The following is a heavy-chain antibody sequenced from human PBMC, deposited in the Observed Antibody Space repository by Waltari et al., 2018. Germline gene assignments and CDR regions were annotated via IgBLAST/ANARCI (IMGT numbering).Heavy chain of an antibody. J-gene: IGHJ4*02. D-gene: IGHD5-12*01. CDR2: ICGSGGST. CDR3: ARHLRDGYNSFDY. CDR1: GFTFSSYA. Sequence: EVQLLESGGGLVQPGGSLRLSCAASGFTFSSYAMSWVRKCPGNGLEWVSAICGSGGSTYYADSVKVVFTISIDNSKDTLYRQMISLRAEDTAVYYCARHLRDGYNSFDYWGQGTLVTVSS. V-gene: IGHV3-23*01.